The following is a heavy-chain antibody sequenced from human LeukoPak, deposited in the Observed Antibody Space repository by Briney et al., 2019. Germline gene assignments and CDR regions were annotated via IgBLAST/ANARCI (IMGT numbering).Heavy chain of an antibody. J-gene: IGHJ3*01. V-gene: IGHV5-51*01. Sequence: GESLKISCKVSGYSFTSYCIGWVRQMPGKGLEWMGIIYPGASGPTYSPSFQGQVTISVDKSINTAHLQWSSLQASDTAMYYCGMSGDRVPLQDDVFDVWGQGTMVTVST. D-gene: IGHD1-26*01. CDR3: GMSGDRVPLQDDVFDV. CDR2: IYPGASGP. CDR1: GYSFTSYC.